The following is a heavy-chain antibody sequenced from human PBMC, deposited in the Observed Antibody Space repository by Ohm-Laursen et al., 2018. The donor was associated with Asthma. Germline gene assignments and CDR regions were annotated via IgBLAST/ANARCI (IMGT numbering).Heavy chain of an antibody. CDR1: GYSFTSYA. CDR3: ARDRPSLDY. Sequence: SSVKVSCNASGYSFTSYAMNWVRPAPGQGLEWMGWITTNSGNPTYAQGFAGRFVFSLDTSVSTTYLQINGLKPEDTAVYYCARDRPSLDYWGQGTLVTVSS. J-gene: IGHJ4*02. CDR2: ITTNSGNP. V-gene: IGHV7-4-1*02.